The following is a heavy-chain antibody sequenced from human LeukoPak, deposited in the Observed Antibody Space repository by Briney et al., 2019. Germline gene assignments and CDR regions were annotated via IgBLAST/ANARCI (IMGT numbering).Heavy chain of an antibody. CDR1: GGSFSGYY. V-gene: IGHV4-34*01. CDR3: ARGKYYDFWSGYFGLHFDY. CDR2: INHSGST. J-gene: IGHJ4*02. Sequence: SETLSLTCAVYGGSFSGYYWSWLRQPPGKGLEWIGEINHSGSTNYNPSLKSRVTISVDTSKNQFSLKLSSVTAADTAVYYCARGKYYDFWSGYFGLHFDYWGQGTLVTVSS. D-gene: IGHD3-3*01.